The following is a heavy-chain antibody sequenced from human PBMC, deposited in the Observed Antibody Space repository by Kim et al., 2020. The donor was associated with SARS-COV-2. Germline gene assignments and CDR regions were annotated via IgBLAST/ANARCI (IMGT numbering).Heavy chain of an antibody. CDR3: ARDSGIPVAGVRYYFYY. J-gene: IGHJ6*03. D-gene: IGHD6-19*01. CDR1: GFTFSSCA. Sequence: GGSLRLSCAASGFTFSSCAIHWVRQAPGKGLEWVAVIWYDGSNKYYADSVKGRFTISRDNSKNTLYLQMNSLRAEDTAVYYCARDSGIPVAGVRYYFYY. V-gene: IGHV3-33*01. CDR2: IWYDGSNK.